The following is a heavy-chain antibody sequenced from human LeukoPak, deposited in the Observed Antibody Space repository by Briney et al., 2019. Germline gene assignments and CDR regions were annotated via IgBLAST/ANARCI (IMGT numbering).Heavy chain of an antibody. Sequence: PGGSLRLSCAASGFTFSSYWMHWVRQAPGKGLVWVSRINSDGSSTSSADSVKGRFTISRDNAKNTLYLQMNSLRAEDTAVYYCAASNYYDSSGPFDYWGQGTLVTVSS. CDR2: INSDGSST. D-gene: IGHD3-22*01. CDR1: GFTFSSYW. J-gene: IGHJ4*02. CDR3: AASNYYDSSGPFDY. V-gene: IGHV3-74*01.